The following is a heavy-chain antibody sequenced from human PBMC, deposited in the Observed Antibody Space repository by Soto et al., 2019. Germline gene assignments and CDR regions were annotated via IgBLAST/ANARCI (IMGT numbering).Heavy chain of an antibody. Sequence: QITLKESGPTLLKPTQTLTLTCTFSGFSRSSTGVAVGWVRQPPGKALEWLALIYWDDDESYTPSLKNRLTVTKDTSKNQVVLTMPNMDPVDTATYFCAHRVLGDEHLNKFDPWCQGILVTFS. CDR1: GFSRSSTGVA. V-gene: IGHV2-5*02. J-gene: IGHJ5*02. D-gene: IGHD1-26*01. CDR3: AHRVLGDEHLNKFDP. CDR2: IYWDDDE.